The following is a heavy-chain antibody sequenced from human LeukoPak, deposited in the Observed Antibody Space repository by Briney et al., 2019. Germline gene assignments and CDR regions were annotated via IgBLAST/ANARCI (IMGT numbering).Heavy chain of an antibody. Sequence: GESLKISCKGSGYTFTTYWIGWVRQMPGKGLEWMGIIYPGDSDTRYSPSFQGQVTISADKSTSTAYLQWSSLKASDTAMYYCARHPRYFDALTRRDYYYYMDVWGKGTTVTVS. CDR1: GYTFTTYW. D-gene: IGHD3-9*01. CDR2: IYPGDSDT. CDR3: ARHPRYFDALTRRDYYYYMDV. J-gene: IGHJ6*03. V-gene: IGHV5-51*01.